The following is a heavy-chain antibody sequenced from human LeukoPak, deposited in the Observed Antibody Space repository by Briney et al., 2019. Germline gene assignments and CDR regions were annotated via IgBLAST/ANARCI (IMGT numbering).Heavy chain of an antibody. CDR3: ARDYRTGFDY. CDR1: GYTFTDYD. J-gene: IGHJ4*02. CDR2: VSPYNGNT. Sequence: ASVKVSCKTSGYTFTDYDITWVRQAPGQGLEWMGRVSPYNGNTYYSQRFRDRVTITKDTSTGTAYMDLRNLRTDDTAMYYCARDYRTGFDYWGQGTLVTVSS. V-gene: IGHV1-18*01. D-gene: IGHD7-27*01.